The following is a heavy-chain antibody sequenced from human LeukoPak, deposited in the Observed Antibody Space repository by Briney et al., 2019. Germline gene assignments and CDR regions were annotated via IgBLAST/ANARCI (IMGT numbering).Heavy chain of an antibody. CDR3: ARDHVPRGDGYNYYEF. D-gene: IGHD3-22*01. Sequence: ASVKVSCKASGGTFSSYAISWVRQAPGQGLEWMGWISGHNGNTKYAQKLQGRVTMTTDTSTSTVYMDLRSLRSDDTAVYYCARDHVPRGDGYNYYEFWGQGTLVSVSS. CDR1: GGTFSSYA. V-gene: IGHV1-18*01. CDR2: ISGHNGNT. J-gene: IGHJ4*02.